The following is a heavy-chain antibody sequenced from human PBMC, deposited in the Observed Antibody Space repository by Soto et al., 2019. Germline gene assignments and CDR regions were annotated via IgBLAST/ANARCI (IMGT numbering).Heavy chain of an antibody. D-gene: IGHD4-17*01. Sequence: GGSLRLSCAASGFTFSDYYMTWIRQAPGKGLEGVSFISSSGSSISYADSVKGRFTISRDNARKSLFLLLSSLRVEDTAIYYCARKRYGDSAFDYWGQGALVTVSS. V-gene: IGHV3-11*01. CDR2: ISSSGSSI. J-gene: IGHJ4*02. CDR3: ARKRYGDSAFDY. CDR1: GFTFSDYY.